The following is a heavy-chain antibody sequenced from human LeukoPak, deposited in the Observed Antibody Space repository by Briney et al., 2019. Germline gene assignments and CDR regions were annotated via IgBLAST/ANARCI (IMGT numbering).Heavy chain of an antibody. J-gene: IGHJ3*02. D-gene: IGHD6-25*01. Sequence: GASVKVSCKASGYTFTSYAMHWVRQAPGQRLEWMGWINAGNGNTKYSQKFQGRVTITRDTSASTAYMELSSLRSEDTAVYYCARDSTGAGGLDDAFDIWGQGTMVTVSS. V-gene: IGHV1-3*01. CDR3: ARDSTGAGGLDDAFDI. CDR2: INAGNGNT. CDR1: GYTFTSYA.